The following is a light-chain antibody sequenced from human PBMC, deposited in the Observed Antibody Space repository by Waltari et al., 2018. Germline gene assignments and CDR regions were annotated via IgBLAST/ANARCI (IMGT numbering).Light chain of an antibody. V-gene: IGLV1-40*01. Sequence: QSVLTQPPSVSGAPGQRVTISCTGSGSNIGAGFDVHGYQQLPGTAPKLLVDGNNSRPSWVPDRFSASKSGTSASLAMTGLQAEDEADYYCQSYDSSLTGSWVFGGGTKLTVL. CDR1: GSNIGAGFD. CDR3: QSYDSSLTGSWV. CDR2: GNN. J-gene: IGLJ3*02.